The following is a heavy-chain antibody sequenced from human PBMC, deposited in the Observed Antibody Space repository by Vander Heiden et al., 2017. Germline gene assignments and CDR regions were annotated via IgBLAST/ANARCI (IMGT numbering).Heavy chain of an antibody. V-gene: IGHV3-33*01. J-gene: IGHJ4*02. CDR1: GSPFSGYA. Sequence: QVQLVESGGGVVPPGRPLRPPCAASGSPFSGYAMHRVRQAPGKGLEWVAVIWYDGSNKYYADSVKGRFTISRDNSKNTLYLQMNSLRVEDTAVYYCAREGKVGARTHFDYWGQGTLVTVSS. CDR3: AREGKVGARTHFDY. D-gene: IGHD1-26*01. CDR2: IWYDGSNK.